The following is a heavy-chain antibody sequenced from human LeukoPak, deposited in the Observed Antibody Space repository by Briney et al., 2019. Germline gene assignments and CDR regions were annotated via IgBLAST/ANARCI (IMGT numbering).Heavy chain of an antibody. CDR2: IRYDGSNK. J-gene: IGHJ4*02. CDR1: GFTFSSYG. CDR3: AKDLSRNDYGGNVSY. D-gene: IGHD4-23*01. Sequence: GGSLRLSCAASGFTFSSYGMHWVRQAPGKGLEWVAFIRYDGSNKYYADSVKGRFTISRDNSKDTLYLQMNSLRAEDTAVYYCAKDLSRNDYGGNVSYWGQGTLVTVSS. V-gene: IGHV3-30*02.